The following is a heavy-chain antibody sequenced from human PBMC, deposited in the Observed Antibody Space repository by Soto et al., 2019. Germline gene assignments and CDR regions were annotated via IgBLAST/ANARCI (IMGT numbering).Heavy chain of an antibody. CDR2: MSFDGNSK. CDR1: GFTFSSFG. Sequence: GGSLRPSCAASGFTFSSFGMHWVRQAPGKGLEWVAVMSFDGNSKYYADSMKGRFIISRDNSKNTLYLEMNSLRAEDTAVYYCAKDKGRSLTGGMDVWGQGTTVTVSS. J-gene: IGHJ6*02. D-gene: IGHD3-9*01. CDR3: AKDKGRSLTGGMDV. V-gene: IGHV3-30*18.